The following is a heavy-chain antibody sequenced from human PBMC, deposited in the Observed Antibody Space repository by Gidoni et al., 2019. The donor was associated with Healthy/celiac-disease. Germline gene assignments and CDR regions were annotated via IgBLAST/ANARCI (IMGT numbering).Heavy chain of an antibody. D-gene: IGHD6-19*01. CDR2: ISSSSSTI. CDR1: GFTFSGYS. Sequence: EVQLVESGGGLVQPGGSMRLSCAASGFTFSGYSMNWVRQAPGKGLECVSYISSSSSTIYYADSVKGRFTISRDNAKNSLYLQMNSLRDEDTAVYYCARVSSGWYPSYYYYYMDVWGKGTTVTVSS. J-gene: IGHJ6*03. V-gene: IGHV3-48*02. CDR3: ARVSSGWYPSYYYYYMDV.